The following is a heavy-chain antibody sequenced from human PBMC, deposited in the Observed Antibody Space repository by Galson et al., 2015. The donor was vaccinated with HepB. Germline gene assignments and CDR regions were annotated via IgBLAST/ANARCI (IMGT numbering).Heavy chain of an antibody. J-gene: IGHJ4*02. Sequence: SVKVSCKASGYTFTSYGISWVRQAPGQGLEWMGWISAYNGNTNYAQKLQGRVTMTTDTSTSTAYMELRSLRSDDTAVYYCARSDVIYYDSSGYCQGHFDYWGQGTLVTVSS. CDR2: ISAYNGNT. D-gene: IGHD3-22*01. V-gene: IGHV1-18*01. CDR1: GYTFTSYG. CDR3: ARSDVIYYDSSGYCQGHFDY.